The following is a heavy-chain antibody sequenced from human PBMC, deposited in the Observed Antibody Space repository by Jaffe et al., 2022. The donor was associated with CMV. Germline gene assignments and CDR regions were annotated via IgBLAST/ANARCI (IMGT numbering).Heavy chain of an antibody. V-gene: IGHV1-18*01. D-gene: IGHD6-19*01. J-gene: IGHJ2*01. CDR1: GYTFTSYG. CDR2: ISAYNGNT. Sequence: QVQLVQSGAEVKKPGASVKVSCKASGYTFTSYGISWVRQAPGQGLEWMGWISAYNGNTNYAQKLQGRVTMTTDTSTSTAYMELRSLRSDDTAVYYCARDNMAGTVIGKSHWYFDLWGRGTLVTVSS. CDR3: ARDNMAGTVIGKSHWYFDL.